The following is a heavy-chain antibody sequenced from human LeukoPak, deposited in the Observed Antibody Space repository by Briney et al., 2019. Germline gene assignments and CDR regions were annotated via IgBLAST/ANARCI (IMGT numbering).Heavy chain of an antibody. V-gene: IGHV3-53*01. D-gene: IGHD6-13*01. Sequence: GGSLRLSCAASGFTVSSSYMTWVRQAPGKGLEWVSVIYSDGTTYNADSVKGRFTISRDNSKNTLYLQINSLRAEDTAVYYCARGIAAAGTGLYNWGQGTLLTVSS. CDR1: GFTVSSSY. CDR3: ARGIAAAGTGLYN. CDR2: IYSDGTT. J-gene: IGHJ4*02.